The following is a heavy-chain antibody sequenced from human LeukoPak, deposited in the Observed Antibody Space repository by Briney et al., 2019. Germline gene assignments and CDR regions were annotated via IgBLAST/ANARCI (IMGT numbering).Heavy chain of an antibody. CDR3: ARRAWGSYYFDY. CDR2: ISSGGST. D-gene: IGHD7-27*01. CDR1: GFTFSSNY. Sequence: PGGSLRLSCAASGFTFSSNYMSWVRQAPGKGLEWVSIISSGGSTYYSDSVEGRFTISRDHSKNTLYLQMNSLRAEDTAVYYCARRAWGSYYFDYWGQGTLVTVSS. J-gene: IGHJ4*02. V-gene: IGHV3-66*01.